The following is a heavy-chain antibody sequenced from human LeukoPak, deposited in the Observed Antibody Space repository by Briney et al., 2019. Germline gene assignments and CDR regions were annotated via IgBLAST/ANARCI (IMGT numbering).Heavy chain of an antibody. CDR2: IDPRDSYT. Sequence: GESLKISCKGSGYSFTTYRISWVRQMPGKGLEWMGRIDPRDSYTNYSPSFQGHVTISADKSFSTAYLQWTSLKASDTAMYYCARHAKAYGSSCDYWGQGTLVTVSS. CDR1: GYSFTTYR. CDR3: ARHAKAYGSSCDY. V-gene: IGHV5-10-1*01. J-gene: IGHJ4*02. D-gene: IGHD6-13*01.